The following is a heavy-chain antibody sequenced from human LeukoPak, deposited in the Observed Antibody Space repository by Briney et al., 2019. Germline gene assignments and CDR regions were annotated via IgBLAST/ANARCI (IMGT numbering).Heavy chain of an antibody. Sequence: GGSLRPSCAASGFTFSSFGMHWVRQAPGKGLEWVAVIWYDGNNKYYADSVKGRFTISRDNSKNTLYLQMNSLRAEDTAVYYCARAFTSTGYYYVEYWGQGTLVTVSS. CDR3: ARAFTSTGYYYVEY. D-gene: IGHD3-22*01. J-gene: IGHJ4*02. CDR1: GFTFSSFG. CDR2: IWYDGNNK. V-gene: IGHV3-33*01.